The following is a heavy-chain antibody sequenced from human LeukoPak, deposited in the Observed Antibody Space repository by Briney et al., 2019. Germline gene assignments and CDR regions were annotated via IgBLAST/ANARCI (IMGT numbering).Heavy chain of an antibody. CDR1: GGTFNSYG. J-gene: IGHJ6*03. D-gene: IGHD4/OR15-4a*01. CDR3: GRGAKPPHYYYYMDV. CDR2: IIPILGTA. V-gene: IGHV1-69*10. Sequence: SVKVSCKASGGTFNSYGIIWVRQAPGQGLEWMGGIIPILGTANYAQKFQGRVTISADKSTSTAYMELSSLRSEDTAVYYCGRGAKPPHYYYYMDVWGKGTTVTVSS.